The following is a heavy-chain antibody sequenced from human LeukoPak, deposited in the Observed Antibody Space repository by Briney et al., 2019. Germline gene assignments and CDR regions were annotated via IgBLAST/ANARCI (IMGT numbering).Heavy chain of an antibody. D-gene: IGHD3-22*01. J-gene: IGHJ4*02. V-gene: IGHV4-39*01. Sequence: SETLSLTCTVSGGSISSSSYYWGWIRQPPGKGLEWIGSIYYSGSTYYNPSLKSRVTISVDTSKNQFSLKLSSVTAADTDVYYCARVIYYYDSSGYYYAFDYWGQGTLVTVSS. CDR3: ARVIYYYDSSGYYYAFDY. CDR2: IYYSGST. CDR1: GGSISSSSYY.